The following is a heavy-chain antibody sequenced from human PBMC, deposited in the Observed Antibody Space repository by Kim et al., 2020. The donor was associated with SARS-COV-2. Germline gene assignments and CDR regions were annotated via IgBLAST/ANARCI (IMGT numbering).Heavy chain of an antibody. J-gene: IGHJ4*02. CDR1: GGSFSGYY. CDR2: INHSGST. D-gene: IGHD2-2*01. Sequence: SETLSLTCAVYGGSFSGYYWSWIRQPPGKGLEWIGEINHSGSTNYNPSLKSRVTISVDTSKNQFSLKLSSVTAADTAVYYCARGPPRGSEETNIVVVPAAIRGYDYWGQGTLVTVSS. V-gene: IGHV4-34*01. CDR3: ARGPPRGSEETNIVVVPAAIRGYDY.